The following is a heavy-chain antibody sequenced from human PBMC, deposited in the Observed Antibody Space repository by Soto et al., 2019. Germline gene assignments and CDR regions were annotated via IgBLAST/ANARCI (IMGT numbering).Heavy chain of an antibody. J-gene: IGHJ6*02. CDR1: GYSFTNNG. CDR3: ARDQAYGMDV. D-gene: IGHD2-8*01. Sequence: QVQLVQSGADVKKPGASMKVSCKASGYSFTNNGITWVRQAPGQGLEWMGWISVYNGDTNYAQKLQGRVTMTTDTSTSTAYMELRSRRSDDTAVYYCARDQAYGMDVWGQGTTVTVSS. CDR2: ISVYNGDT. V-gene: IGHV1-18*01.